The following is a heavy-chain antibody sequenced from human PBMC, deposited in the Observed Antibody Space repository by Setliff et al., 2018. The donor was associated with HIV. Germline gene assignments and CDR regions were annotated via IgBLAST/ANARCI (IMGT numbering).Heavy chain of an antibody. CDR2: MSHSGST. Sequence: PSETLSLTCSVSGGSISSGTYYWGWIRQPPGKGLEWIGSMSHSGSTLYNPSLKSRVTISVDTSKNHFSLNLISVTAADTAVYYCARPGYYDFWSKMDVWGKGSTVTVSS. V-gene: IGHV4-39*02. J-gene: IGHJ6*04. CDR1: GGSISSGTYY. D-gene: IGHD3-3*01. CDR3: ARPGYYDFWSKMDV.